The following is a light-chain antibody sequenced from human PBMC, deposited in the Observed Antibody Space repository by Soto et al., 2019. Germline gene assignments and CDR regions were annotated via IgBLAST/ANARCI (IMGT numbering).Light chain of an antibody. Sequence: QSVLTQPPSVSGAPGQRVTISCTGSSSKIGAGYDVHWYQQLPGRAPKLLIYGNTDRPSGVPDRFSGSKSGTSASLAITGLQAEDEADYYCLSFDSSLSVVFGGGNKLTVL. CDR3: LSFDSSLSVV. CDR1: SSKIGAGYD. J-gene: IGLJ2*01. CDR2: GNT. V-gene: IGLV1-40*01.